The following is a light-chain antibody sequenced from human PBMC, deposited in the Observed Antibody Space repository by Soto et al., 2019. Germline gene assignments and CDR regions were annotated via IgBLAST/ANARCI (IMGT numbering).Light chain of an antibody. CDR1: QDIRNH. J-gene: IGKJ4*01. CDR3: QQYHLYPLA. V-gene: IGKV1-16*02. Sequence: DIQMTQSPSSLSASVGDRVTITCRASQDIRNHLACFQQIPGKAPKALIYDTSTLQSGVPSKFSGSGSGTDFTLTINSLQPEDFATYYCQQYHLYPLAFGGGTKVEIK. CDR2: DTS.